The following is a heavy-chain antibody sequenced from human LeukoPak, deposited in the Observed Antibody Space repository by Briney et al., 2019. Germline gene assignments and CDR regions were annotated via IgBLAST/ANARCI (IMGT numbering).Heavy chain of an antibody. CDR1: GLALSSNW. D-gene: IGHD7-27*01. CDR3: ATSLGPLAEY. V-gene: IGHV3-74*01. CDR2: INSGGSGT. J-gene: IGHJ4*02. Sequence: GSLRLSFAASGLALSSNWMHWVRQTPGEGLVWVSRINSGGSGTTYADSVEGRFTISRDNAKNMLYLQMNSLRADDTAVYYCATSLGPLAEYWGQGTLVTVSS.